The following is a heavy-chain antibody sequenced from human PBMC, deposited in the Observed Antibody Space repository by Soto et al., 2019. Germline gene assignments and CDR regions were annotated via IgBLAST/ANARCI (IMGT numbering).Heavy chain of an antibody. V-gene: IGHV3-23*01. CDR3: AKDTHSGYGPSHYYYYGMDV. Sequence: EVQLLESGGGLVQPGGSLGLSCAASGFTFSSYAMSWVRQAPGKGLEWVSAISGSGGSTYYADSVKGRFTISRDNSKNTLYLQMNSLRAEDTAVYYCAKDTHSGYGPSHYYYYGMDVWGQGTTVTVSS. D-gene: IGHD5-12*01. CDR2: ISGSGGST. CDR1: GFTFSSYA. J-gene: IGHJ6*02.